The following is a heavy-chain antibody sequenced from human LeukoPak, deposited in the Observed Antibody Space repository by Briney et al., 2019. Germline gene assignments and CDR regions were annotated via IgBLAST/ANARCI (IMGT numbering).Heavy chain of an antibody. Sequence: GASVKVSCKVSGYTLTELSMHWVRPTPGKGLEWMGGFDPEDGETIYAQKFQGRVTLHEDTSTDTAYIELSSLSSEETAVYYCATTAPHSSGYDYEDAFDIWGQGTMVTVSS. J-gene: IGHJ3*02. D-gene: IGHD3-22*01. CDR2: FDPEDGET. V-gene: IGHV1-24*01. CDR3: ATTAPHSSGYDYEDAFDI. CDR1: GYTLTELS.